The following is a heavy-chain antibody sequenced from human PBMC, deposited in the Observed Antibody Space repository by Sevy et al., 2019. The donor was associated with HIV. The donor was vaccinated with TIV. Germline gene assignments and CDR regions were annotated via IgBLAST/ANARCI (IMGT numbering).Heavy chain of an antibody. CDR2: IYYSGST. Sequence: SETLSLTCTVSGGSISSSSYYWGWIRQPPGKGLEWIGSIYYSGSTYYNPSLKSRVTISVDTSKNQFSLKLSSLTAADTAVYYCASTSMIVVVITTSWYFDLWGRGTLVTVSS. J-gene: IGHJ2*01. CDR1: GGSISSSSYY. CDR3: ASTSMIVVVITTSWYFDL. D-gene: IGHD3-22*01. V-gene: IGHV4-39*01.